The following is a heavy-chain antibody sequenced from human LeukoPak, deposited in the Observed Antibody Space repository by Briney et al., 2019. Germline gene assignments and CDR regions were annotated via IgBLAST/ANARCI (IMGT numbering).Heavy chain of an antibody. J-gene: IGHJ4*02. CDR3: ARDFRFLDDY. CDR1: GFTFSTYA. CDR2: IPYDGSNK. V-gene: IGHV3-30*04. Sequence: GGSLRLSCAASGFTFSTYAMHWVRQAPGKGLEGVAVIPYDGSNKYYADSVKGRSTISRENSKNRLYLQMNSLRAEDTAVYYCARDFRFLDDYWGQGTLVTVSS. D-gene: IGHD3-3*01.